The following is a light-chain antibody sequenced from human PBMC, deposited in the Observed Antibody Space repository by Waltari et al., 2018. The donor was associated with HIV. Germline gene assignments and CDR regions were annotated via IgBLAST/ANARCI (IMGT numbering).Light chain of an antibody. CDR3: QQYFSDPPT. V-gene: IGKV1-16*01. Sequence: DIQMTQSPSSLSASVGDTITITCRASQGVVTYLSWFQQKPGKAPKSLIYGASTLRSGVPARFSGGGSGTDFTLTISSLEPEDFATYFCQQYFSDPPTFGPGTKVDFK. J-gene: IGKJ3*01. CDR2: GAS. CDR1: QGVVTY.